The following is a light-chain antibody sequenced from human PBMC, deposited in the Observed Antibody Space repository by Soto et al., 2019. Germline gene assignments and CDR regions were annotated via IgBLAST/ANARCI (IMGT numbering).Light chain of an antibody. J-gene: IGLJ2*01. CDR1: NIAGKS. CDR2: NDF. CDR3: QLWDSSSDHSV. V-gene: IGLV3-21*02. Sequence: SYELTQPPSVSVAPGQTARLTCGGNNIAGKSVHRYQQKPGQAPVLVVYNDFDRPSGIPERFSGSKSGDTATLTISGVEAGDEADYYCQLWDSSSDHSVFGGGTQLPVL.